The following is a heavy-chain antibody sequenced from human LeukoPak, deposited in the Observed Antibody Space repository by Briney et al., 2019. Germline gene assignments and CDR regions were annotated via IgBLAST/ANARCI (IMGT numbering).Heavy chain of an antibody. Sequence: LGESLKISCQGSGYSFASSWIGWVRQLPGKGLEWMGIIYPDDSDTRYSPSFEGQITISVDKSISTAHLQWSSLKASDTAVYYCARHGHCTNGVCYSNYYYHMDVWGKGTTVTVSS. CDR1: GYSFASSW. CDR3: ARHGHCTNGVCYSNYYYHMDV. V-gene: IGHV5-51*01. J-gene: IGHJ6*03. CDR2: IYPDDSDT. D-gene: IGHD2-8*01.